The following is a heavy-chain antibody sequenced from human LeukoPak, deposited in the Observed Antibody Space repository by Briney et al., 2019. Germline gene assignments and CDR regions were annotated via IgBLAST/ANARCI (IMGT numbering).Heavy chain of an antibody. J-gene: IGHJ4*02. CDR3: ARDIRGYSYGY. Sequence: PSETLSLTCTVSGGSISSSSYYWGWIRQPPGKGLEWIGSIYYSGSTYYNPSLKSRVTISVDTSKNQFSLKLSSVTAADTAVYYCARDIRGYSYGYWGQGTLVTVSS. CDR1: GGSISSSSYY. CDR2: IYYSGST. V-gene: IGHV4-39*07. D-gene: IGHD5-18*01.